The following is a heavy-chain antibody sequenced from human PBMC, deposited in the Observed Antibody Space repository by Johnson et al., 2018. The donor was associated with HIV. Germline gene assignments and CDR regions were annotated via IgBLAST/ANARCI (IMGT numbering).Heavy chain of an antibody. CDR1: GFTFSSFG. D-gene: IGHD2-15*01. V-gene: IGHV3-15*01. J-gene: IGHJ3*02. Sequence: VPLVESGGGVVQPARSLRLSCAASGFTFSSFGMHWVRQAPGKGLEWVGRIKSKTDGGTTDYAEPGKGRFTISRDDSQNTAYLQMNRLKTEDTAVYYCTKLVGYCSGGGCYTPGDIWGQGTMVTVSS. CDR3: TKLVGYCSGGGCYTPGDI. CDR2: IKSKTDGGTT.